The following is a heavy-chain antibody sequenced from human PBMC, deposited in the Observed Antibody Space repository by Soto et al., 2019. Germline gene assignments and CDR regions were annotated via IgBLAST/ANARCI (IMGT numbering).Heavy chain of an antibody. CDR1: GGSFSGYY. CDR2: INHSGST. V-gene: IGHV4-34*01. D-gene: IGHD2-2*01. Sequence: SDTLSLTCAVYGGSFSGYYWSWIRQPPGKGLEWIGEINHSGSTNYNPSLKSRVTISVDTSKNQFSLKLSSVTAADTAVYYCARVAYCSSTSCPDGFDPWGQGTLVNVSS. CDR3: ARVAYCSSTSCPDGFDP. J-gene: IGHJ5*02.